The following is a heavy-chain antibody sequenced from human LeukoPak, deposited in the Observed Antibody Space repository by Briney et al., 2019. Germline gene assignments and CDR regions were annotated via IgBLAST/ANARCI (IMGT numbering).Heavy chain of an antibody. CDR3: ARDNYCDSSGLGY. Sequence: GGSLRLSCAASGFTFNSYGMDWVRQAPGKGLEWVAFIRSDGSTKYYADSVKGRFTISRDNSKNTLYLQVNSLRAEDTAVYYCARDNYCDSSGLGYWGQGTLVTVSS. J-gene: IGHJ4*02. CDR2: IRSDGSTK. D-gene: IGHD3-22*01. CDR1: GFTFNSYG. V-gene: IGHV3-30*02.